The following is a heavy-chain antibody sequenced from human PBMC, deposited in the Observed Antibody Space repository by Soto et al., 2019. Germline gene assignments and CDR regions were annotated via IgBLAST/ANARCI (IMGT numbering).Heavy chain of an antibody. V-gene: IGHV3-30*18. CDR3: AKDPIPAVNRGSRFDS. CDR2: VSFDGSEK. J-gene: IGHJ5*01. D-gene: IGHD2-2*01. CDR1: GFTFSTYG. Sequence: GGSLRLSCAGSGFTFSTYGLHWVRQPPCKGLEWVAFVSFDGSEKYYAESVKGRFTISRDNPRNTLFLQLTSLRTEDTAVYFCAKDPIPAVNRGSRFDSWGRGTLVTVSS.